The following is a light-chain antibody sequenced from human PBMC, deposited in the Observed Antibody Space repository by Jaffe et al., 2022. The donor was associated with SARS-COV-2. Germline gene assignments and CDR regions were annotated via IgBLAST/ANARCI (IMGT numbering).Light chain of an antibody. J-gene: IGLJ2*01. CDR3: EAWDDSLSAGL. CDR1: SSNIEHNY. CDR2: ENN. Sequence: QSVLTQPPSVSSAPGQKVTISCSGSSSNIEHNYVSWYQQLPGTAPKLLIYENNKRPSGIPDRFSGSKSGTSATLGITGLQTGDEADYYCEAWDDSLSAGLFGGGTKLTVL. V-gene: IGLV1-51*02.